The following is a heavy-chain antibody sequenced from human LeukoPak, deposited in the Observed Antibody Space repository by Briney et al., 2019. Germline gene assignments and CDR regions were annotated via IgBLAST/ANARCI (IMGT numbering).Heavy chain of an antibody. CDR1: GGSFSGYY. CDR3: AKSGQSRLCLRGDAFDI. J-gene: IGHJ3*02. CDR2: INHSGST. D-gene: IGHD3-16*01. V-gene: IGHV4-34*01. Sequence: SETLSLTSAVYGGSFSGYYWSWIRQPPGKGLEWIGEINHSGSTNYNPSLKSRVTISVDTSKNQFSLKLSSGTAADTAVYYCAKSGQSRLCLRGDAFDIWGEGT.